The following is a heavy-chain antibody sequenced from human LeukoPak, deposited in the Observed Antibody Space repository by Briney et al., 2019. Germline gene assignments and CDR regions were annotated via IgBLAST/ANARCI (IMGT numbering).Heavy chain of an antibody. CDR2: INSYNGNT. D-gene: IGHD2-21*02. V-gene: IGHV1-8*02. CDR3: ATAVLANCGSDCFTLRH. J-gene: IGHJ4*02. Sequence: ASVKVSCKASGYTFTSYAITWVRQAPGQGLEWMGWINSYNGNTNYAQKFQGRVTMTRNTSISTAYMELSSLRSEDTAVYFCATAVLANCGSDCFTLRHWGQGTLVTVSS. CDR1: GYTFTSYA.